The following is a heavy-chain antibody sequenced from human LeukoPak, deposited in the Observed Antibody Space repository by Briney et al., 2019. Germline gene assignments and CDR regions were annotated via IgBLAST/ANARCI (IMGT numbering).Heavy chain of an antibody. CDR1: GFNFSTYS. J-gene: IGHJ3*02. V-gene: IGHV3-23*01. CDR2: ISGSGGST. CDR3: ARDPNGDYIGTFDM. Sequence: GGSLRLSCAASGFNFSTYSLSWVRQAPGKGLEWVSSISGSGGSTQYADSVQGRFAISRDNSKNTLYLQMNSLRVDDTAMYFCARDPNGDYIGTFDMRGRGTMVSVSS. D-gene: IGHD4-17*01.